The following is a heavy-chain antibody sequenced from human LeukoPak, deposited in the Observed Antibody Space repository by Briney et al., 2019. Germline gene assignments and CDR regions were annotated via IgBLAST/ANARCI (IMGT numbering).Heavy chain of an antibody. D-gene: IGHD3-3*01. Sequence: GGSLRLSCVASEFTFSNYWLHWVRQAPGKGPVWVSRINSDGSHTIYADSVKGRSTIYRDNAKNTVYLQMNSLRVEDTAIYYCARGGFGHNMDVWGKGTTVTVSS. CDR1: EFTFSNYW. CDR3: ARGGFGHNMDV. CDR2: INSDGSHT. J-gene: IGHJ6*03. V-gene: IGHV3-74*01.